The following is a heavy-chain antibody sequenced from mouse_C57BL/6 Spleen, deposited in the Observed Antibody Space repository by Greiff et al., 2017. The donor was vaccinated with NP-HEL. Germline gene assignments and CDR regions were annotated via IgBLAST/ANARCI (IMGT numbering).Heavy chain of an antibody. Sequence: EVQLQQSGAELVRPGASVKLSCTASGFNIKDDYMHWVKQRPEQGLEWIGWIDPENGDTEYASKFQGKATITADTSSNTAYLQLSSLTSEDTAVYHCTTGHAMDYWGQGTSVTVSS. CDR1: GFNIKDDY. V-gene: IGHV14-4*01. CDR2: IDPENGDT. CDR3: TTGHAMDY. D-gene: IGHD3-3*01. J-gene: IGHJ4*01.